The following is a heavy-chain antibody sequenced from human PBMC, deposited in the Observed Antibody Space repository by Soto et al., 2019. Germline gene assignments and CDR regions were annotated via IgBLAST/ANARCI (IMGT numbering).Heavy chain of an antibody. V-gene: IGHV4-34*01. D-gene: IGHD5-18*01. CDR1: GGSFSGYY. Sequence: PSETLSLTCAVYGGSFSGYYWSWIRQPPGKGLEWIGEINHSGSTNYNPSLKSRVTISVDTSKNQFSLKLSSVTAAGTAVYYCARGRGYSYGHYFDYWGQGTLVTVSS. CDR3: ARGRGYSYGHYFDY. J-gene: IGHJ4*02. CDR2: INHSGST.